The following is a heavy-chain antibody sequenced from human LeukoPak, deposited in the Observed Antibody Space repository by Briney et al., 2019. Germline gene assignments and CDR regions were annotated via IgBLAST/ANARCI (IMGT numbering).Heavy chain of an antibody. CDR1: GGTFISYA. V-gene: IGHV1-69*13. D-gene: IGHD3-3*01. CDR2: IIPIFGTA. J-gene: IGHJ4*02. Sequence: GASVKVSCKASGGTFISYAISRVRQAPGQGLEWMGGIIPIFGTANYAQKFQGRVTITADESTSTAYMELSSLRSEDTAVYYCARVVKDFWSGYYVVFDYWGQGTLVTVSS. CDR3: ARVVKDFWSGYYVVFDY.